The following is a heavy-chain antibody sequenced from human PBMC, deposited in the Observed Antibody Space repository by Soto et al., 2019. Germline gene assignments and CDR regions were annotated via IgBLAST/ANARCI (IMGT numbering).Heavy chain of an antibody. Sequence: SETLSLTCTVSGGSISSYYWSWIRQPPGKGLEWIGYIYYSGSTNYNPSLKSRVTISVDTSKNQFSLKLSSVTAADTAVYYCARVRIGAAAATWWFDPWGQGTLVTVSS. D-gene: IGHD6-13*01. J-gene: IGHJ5*02. CDR3: ARVRIGAAAATWWFDP. CDR2: IYYSGST. CDR1: GGSISSYY. V-gene: IGHV4-59*01.